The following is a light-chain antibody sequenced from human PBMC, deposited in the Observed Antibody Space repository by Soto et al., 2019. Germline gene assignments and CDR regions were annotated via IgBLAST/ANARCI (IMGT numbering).Light chain of an antibody. CDR1: QSISRY. Sequence: DIQMTQSPSSLSASVGDRVTITCRASQSISRYLNWYQQEPGKAPKXMIYAASSLQSGVPSRFSGSGSGTDFTLTISSLQPEDVATYYCQQSYSTPITLGQGTRLEIK. CDR3: QQSYSTPIT. CDR2: AAS. V-gene: IGKV1-39*01. J-gene: IGKJ5*01.